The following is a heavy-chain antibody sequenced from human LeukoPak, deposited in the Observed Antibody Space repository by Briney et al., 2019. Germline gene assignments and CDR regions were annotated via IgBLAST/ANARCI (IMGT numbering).Heavy chain of an antibody. CDR3: ARVRDFSNSPFNWFDA. J-gene: IGHJ5*02. Sequence: ASVKVSCKASGYTFNHNYIHWVRQAPGQGLEWMGWINPNNPATRTSHKFQGRVTMTSDSSISTVYLELNGLKADDTAVYFRARVRDFSNSPFNWFDAWGQGTLVTVSS. CDR1: GYTFNHNY. D-gene: IGHD2-21*02. CDR2: INPNNPAT. V-gene: IGHV1-2*07.